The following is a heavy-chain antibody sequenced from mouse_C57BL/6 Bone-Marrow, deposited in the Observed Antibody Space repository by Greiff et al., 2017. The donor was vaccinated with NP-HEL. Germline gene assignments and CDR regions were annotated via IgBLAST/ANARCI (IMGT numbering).Heavy chain of an antibody. J-gene: IGHJ4*01. D-gene: IGHD3-2*02. V-gene: IGHV3-6*01. CDR1: GYSITSGYY. Sequence: EVKLQESGPGLVKPSQSLSLTCSVTGYSITSGYYWNWIRQFPGNKLEWMGYISYDGSNNYNPSLKNRISITRDTSKNQFFLKLNSVTTEDTATYYCARFPSSAAMDYWGQGTSVTVSS. CDR2: ISYDGSN. CDR3: ARFPSSAAMDY.